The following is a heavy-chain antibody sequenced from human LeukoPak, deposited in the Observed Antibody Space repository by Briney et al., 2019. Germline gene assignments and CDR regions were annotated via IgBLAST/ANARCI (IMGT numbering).Heavy chain of an antibody. CDR1: GFTFSSYS. V-gene: IGHV3-21*01. CDR2: ISSSSSYI. Sequence: GGSLRLSCAASGFTFSSYSMNWVRQAPGKGLEWVSSISSSSSYIYYADSVKGRFTISRDNAKNSLYLQMNSLRAEGTAVYYCARAQQLVTTFDYWGQGTLVTVSS. J-gene: IGHJ4*02. CDR3: ARAQQLVTTFDY. D-gene: IGHD6-13*01.